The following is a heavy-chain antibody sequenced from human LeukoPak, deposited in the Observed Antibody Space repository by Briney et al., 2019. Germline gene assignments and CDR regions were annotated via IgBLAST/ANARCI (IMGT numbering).Heavy chain of an antibody. V-gene: IGHV3-7*05. CDR3: AGGSGWLIDS. CDR1: GLTFSAYY. J-gene: IGHJ4*02. Sequence: PGGSLRLSCAASGLTFSAYYMAWVRQAPGKGLEWVANIKQDGSERFYLDSVDGRFTISRDNAKNSLYLQMNSLRAEDTAVYYCAGGSGWLIDSWGRGTLVTDSS. D-gene: IGHD6-19*01. CDR2: IKQDGSER.